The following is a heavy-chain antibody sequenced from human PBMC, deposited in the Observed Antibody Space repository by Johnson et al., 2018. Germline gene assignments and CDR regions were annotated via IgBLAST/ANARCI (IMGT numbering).Heavy chain of an antibody. V-gene: IGHV3-30*18. CDR2: ISYDGSNK. CDR3: AKAVDSSGYSGVVAFDI. D-gene: IGHD3-22*01. J-gene: IGHJ3*02. CDR1: GFTFSNYG. Sequence: QVQLVESGGGLIQXGGSLRLSCAASGFTFSNYGMHWVRQAPGKGLEWVAVISYDGSNKYYEDSVKGRFSIPRDNSKNTLYLQMNSLRAEDTAVYYCAKAVDSSGYSGVVAFDIWGQGTMVTVSS.